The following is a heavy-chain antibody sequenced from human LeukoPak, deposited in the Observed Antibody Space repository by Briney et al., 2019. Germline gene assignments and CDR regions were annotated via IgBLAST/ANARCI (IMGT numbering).Heavy chain of an antibody. Sequence: GGSLRLSCSASGFTFSSYAMHWVRQAPGKGLEYVSAISSNGGSTYYADSVKGRFTISRDNSKNTLYLQMNSLRAEDTAVYYCAKSQLITMVRGVIDYWGQGTLVTVSS. CDR2: ISSNGGST. D-gene: IGHD3-10*01. CDR1: GFTFSSYA. J-gene: IGHJ4*02. CDR3: AKSQLITMVRGVIDY. V-gene: IGHV3-64*04.